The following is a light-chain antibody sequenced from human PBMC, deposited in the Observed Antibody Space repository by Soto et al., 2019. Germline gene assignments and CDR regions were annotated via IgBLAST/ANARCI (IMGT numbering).Light chain of an antibody. CDR2: KAS. J-gene: IGKJ1*01. CDR1: QTISSW. Sequence: DIQMTQNTSTLSWSLGDRVNRTCRASQTISSWLAWYQQKPGKAPKLLIYKASTLKSGVPSRFSGSGSGTEFTLTISSLQPDDFATYYCQHYNSYSEAFAQGTKVDIK. V-gene: IGKV1-5*03. CDR3: QHYNSYSEA.